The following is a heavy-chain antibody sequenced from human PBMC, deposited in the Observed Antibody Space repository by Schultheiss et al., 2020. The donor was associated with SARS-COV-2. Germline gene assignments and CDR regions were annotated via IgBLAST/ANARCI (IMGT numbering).Heavy chain of an antibody. V-gene: IGHV4-59*11. CDR2: IYTSGGT. CDR3: ARDRELGY. J-gene: IGHJ4*02. D-gene: IGHD1-7*01. CDR1: GDSIRSHH. Sequence: SETLSLTCTVSGDSIRSHHWSWIRQPPGKGLEWIAYIYTSGGTNYNPSLGSRVTISASKDQFSLRLTSVTAADTAVYYCARDRELGYWGQGTLVTVSS.